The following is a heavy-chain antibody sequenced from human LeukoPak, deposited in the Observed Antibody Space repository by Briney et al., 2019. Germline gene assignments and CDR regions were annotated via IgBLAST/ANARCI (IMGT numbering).Heavy chain of an antibody. D-gene: IGHD1-26*01. V-gene: IGHV3-23*01. CDR2: ISGNGGST. J-gene: IGHJ4*02. Sequence: GGSLRLSCAASGFTFSSYAMSWVRQTPGQGLEWVSAISGNGGSTYYADSVKGRFTISRDNSKNTLYLQMNSLRAEDTAVYYCARDHPVGATYDYWGQGTLVTVSS. CDR1: GFTFSSYA. CDR3: ARDHPVGATYDY.